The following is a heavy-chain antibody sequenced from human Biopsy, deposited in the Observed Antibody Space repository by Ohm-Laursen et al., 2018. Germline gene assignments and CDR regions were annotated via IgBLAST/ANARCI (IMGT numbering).Heavy chain of an antibody. Sequence: SLRLSCAASGFTFGDYAMHWVRQVPGRGLEWVSSLNWDSSSIGYVDSVKGRLTISRDNAKNSLYLQMNSLRAEDSALYYCAKDWKYFDGSGGMDVWGQGTTVTVSS. J-gene: IGHJ6*02. D-gene: IGHD3-22*01. CDR1: GFTFGDYA. V-gene: IGHV3-9*01. CDR2: LNWDSSSI. CDR3: AKDWKYFDGSGGMDV.